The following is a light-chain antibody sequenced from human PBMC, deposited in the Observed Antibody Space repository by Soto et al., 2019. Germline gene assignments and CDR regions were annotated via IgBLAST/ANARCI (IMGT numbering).Light chain of an antibody. CDR1: QSVSNNY. Sequence: EIVLTQSPGTLSLSPGESAPLSCRASQSVSNNYLAWYQQKPGQAPRLLIYGASNRATGIPDRFSGSGSGTEFTLTISSLQPEDFATHYCQQYKDYWTVGQGTKVDIK. J-gene: IGKJ1*01. CDR2: GAS. CDR3: QQYKDYWT. V-gene: IGKV3-20*01.